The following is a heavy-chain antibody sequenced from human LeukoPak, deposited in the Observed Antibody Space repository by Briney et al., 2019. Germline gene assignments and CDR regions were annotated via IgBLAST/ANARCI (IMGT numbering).Heavy chain of an antibody. D-gene: IGHD5-18*01. CDR2: IYSGGST. Sequence: PGGSLRLSCAASGFTFSNYGMHWVRQAPGKGLGWVSVIYSGGSTYYADSVKGLFTISRDNSKNTLYLQMNSLRAEDTALYYCARDRYGLGYFDYWGQGTLVTVSS. J-gene: IGHJ4*02. CDR3: ARDRYGLGYFDY. V-gene: IGHV3-53*01. CDR1: GFTFSNYG.